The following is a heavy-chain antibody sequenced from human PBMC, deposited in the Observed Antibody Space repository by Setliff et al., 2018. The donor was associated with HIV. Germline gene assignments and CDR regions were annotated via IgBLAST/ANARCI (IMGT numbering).Heavy chain of an antibody. Sequence: SETLSLTCSVSGGSMSRVYWTWIRQPPGKGLEGNGYVSASGTTKYNPSLQSRVTISGDSSKNQFSLRLSSVTAADTAVYYCAKEGSWNDDSGAFNIWGQGTMVTVSS. J-gene: IGHJ3*02. CDR3: AKEGSWNDDSGAFNI. D-gene: IGHD1-1*01. CDR1: GGSMSRVY. V-gene: IGHV4-4*08. CDR2: VSASGTT.